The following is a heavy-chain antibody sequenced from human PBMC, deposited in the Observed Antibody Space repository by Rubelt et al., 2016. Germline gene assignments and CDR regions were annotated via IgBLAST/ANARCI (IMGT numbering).Heavy chain of an antibody. V-gene: IGHV3-7*03. CDR1: EFIFSTYW. J-gene: IGHJ6*02. D-gene: IGHD5/OR15-5a*01. CDR3: SRAPQVYCSYGLEV. Sequence: GGSLRLSCSASEFIFSTYWMTWVRQAPGKGLEWVANIRQDGNEKYYVDSVKGRFTISRDNAKNSLFLQMSSLRAEDTAVYYCSRAPQVYCSYGLEVWGQGTTVTVSS. CDR2: IRQDGNEK.